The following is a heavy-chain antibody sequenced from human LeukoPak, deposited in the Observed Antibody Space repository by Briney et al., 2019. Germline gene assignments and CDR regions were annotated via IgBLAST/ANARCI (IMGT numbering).Heavy chain of an antibody. Sequence: PSDTLSLTCTVSGDSVSGYYGSWIRQPPGKGLGWIGYFYTSANTNYNPSLKSRVTMSVDTSKNQFSLKLTSVTAADTAVYYCARGLRDEERHYGYYYMDVWGKGTTVTVSS. CDR2: FYTSANT. CDR1: GDSVSGYY. CDR3: ARGLRDEERHYGYYYMDV. V-gene: IGHV4-4*09. J-gene: IGHJ6*03. D-gene: IGHD3-22*01.